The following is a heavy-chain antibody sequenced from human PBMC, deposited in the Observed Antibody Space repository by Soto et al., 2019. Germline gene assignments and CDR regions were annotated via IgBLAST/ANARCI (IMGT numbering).Heavy chain of an antibody. CDR3: ARDKDRQQLGGNYYYILDV. CDR1: GGTFSNSA. D-gene: IGHD3-3*02. Sequence: QVQLEQSGAEVKKPGSSVKVSCKASGGTFSNSAISWVRQAPGQGLEWMGGIMPIFRTPDYAQKFQGRVTITAHESTSTAYMELSGLRSDDTAVYYCARDKDRQQLGGNYYYILDVWGQGTTVTVSS. V-gene: IGHV1-69*12. J-gene: IGHJ6*02. CDR2: IMPIFRTP.